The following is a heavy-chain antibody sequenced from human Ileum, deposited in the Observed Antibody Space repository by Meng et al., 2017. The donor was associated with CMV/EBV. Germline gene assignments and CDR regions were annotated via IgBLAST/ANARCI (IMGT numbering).Heavy chain of an antibody. J-gene: IGHJ4*02. V-gene: IGHV4-39*07. CDR3: ARGPSVVLFDY. CDR1: GDSIRSSGYY. CDR2: IYYSGIT. Sequence: QRQLQESGPGLVKPSETLSLICTVSGDSIRSSGYYWGWIRQPPGKGLEWIGTIYYSGITYYNPSLKSRVIISLDTSKNHFSLKLSSVTAADTAVYYCARGPSVVLFDYWGQGTLVTVFS. D-gene: IGHD2-21*01.